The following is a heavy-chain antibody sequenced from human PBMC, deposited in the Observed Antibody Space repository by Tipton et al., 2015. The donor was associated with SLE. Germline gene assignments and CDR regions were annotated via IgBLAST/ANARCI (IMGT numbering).Heavy chain of an antibody. D-gene: IGHD2-2*01. CDR1: GYSFITYW. V-gene: IGHV5-51*01. CDR3: ARQDQRGYYYYGLDV. Sequence: QSGAEVKKPGESLKISCKASGYSFITYWIGWVRLMPGKGLEWMGIIYPDDSDTKYSPSFQGQVTISVDQSISTAFLQWSSLKASDTAMYFCARQDQRGYYYYGLDVWGQGTTVTVSS. CDR2: IYPDDSDT. J-gene: IGHJ6*02.